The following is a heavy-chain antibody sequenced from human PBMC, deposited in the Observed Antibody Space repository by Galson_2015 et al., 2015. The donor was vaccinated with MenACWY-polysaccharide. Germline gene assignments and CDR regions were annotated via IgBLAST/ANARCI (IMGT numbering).Heavy chain of an antibody. D-gene: IGHD6-25*01. CDR2: IFWDDHK. CDR1: GFSVSTSGVG. V-gene: IGHV2-5*02. Sequence: ALVKPTQTLTLTCTVSGFSVSTSGVGVGWIRQPPGKALEWLALIFWDDHKGYSPSLKSRLTITKDTSQNQVVLTMTDMDPEDTATYYCAHRRGVAAADDYWGQGILVIVSS. J-gene: IGHJ4*02. CDR3: AHRRGVAAADDY.